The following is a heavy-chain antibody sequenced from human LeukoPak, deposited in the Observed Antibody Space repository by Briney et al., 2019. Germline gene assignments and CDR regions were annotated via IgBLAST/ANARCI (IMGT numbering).Heavy chain of an antibody. J-gene: IGHJ4*02. CDR3: AREGGFYRPLDY. V-gene: IGHV4-4*02. CDR1: GGSISATNW. Sequence: PSETLSLTCDVSGGSISATNWWTWIRQPPGGGLEWIGEVHLNGRTHYSPSLESRVTMSADVSENHISLQLTSVTAADTAVYYCAREGGFYRPLDYSGPGTLVIVSS. D-gene: IGHD2/OR15-2a*01. CDR2: VHLNGRT.